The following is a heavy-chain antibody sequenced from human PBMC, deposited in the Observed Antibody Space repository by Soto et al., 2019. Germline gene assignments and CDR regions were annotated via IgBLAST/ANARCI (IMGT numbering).Heavy chain of an antibody. CDR3: ARHRPRHKAAFWSGYHIPGNLNWFDP. CDR1: GGSISSSSYY. V-gene: IGHV4-39*01. CDR2: IYYSGST. D-gene: IGHD3-3*01. Sequence: SETLSLTCTVSGGSISSSSYYWGWIRQPPGKGLEWIGSIYYSGSTYYNPSLKSRVTISVDTSKNQFSLELSSVTAADTAVYYCARHRPRHKAAFWSGYHIPGNLNWFDPWGQGTLVTVSS. J-gene: IGHJ5*02.